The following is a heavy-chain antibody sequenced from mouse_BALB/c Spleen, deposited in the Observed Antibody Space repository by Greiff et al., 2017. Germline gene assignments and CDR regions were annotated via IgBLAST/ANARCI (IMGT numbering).Heavy chain of an antibody. CDR1: GFAFSSYW. CDR2: IYPGDGDT. D-gene: IGHD1-3*01. J-gene: IGHJ4*01. V-gene: IGHV1-80*01. Sequence: QVQLQQSGAELVRPGSSVKISCMASGFAFSSYWMNWVNQRPGQGLEWIGQIYPGDGDTNYNGKFKGKATLTADKSSSTAYMQLSSLTSEDSAVYFCARKWGNPHAMDYWGQGTSVTVSS. CDR3: ARKWGNPHAMDY.